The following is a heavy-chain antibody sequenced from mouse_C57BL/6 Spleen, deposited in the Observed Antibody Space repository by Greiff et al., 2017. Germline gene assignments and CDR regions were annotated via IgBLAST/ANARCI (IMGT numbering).Heavy chain of an antibody. V-gene: IGHV14-2*01. J-gene: IGHJ3*01. CDR2: IDPEDGDT. CDR3: ARSSEGGDGNYGAY. D-gene: IGHD2-1*01. Sequence: VQLKESGAELVKPGASVKLSCTASGFNIKDYYMHWVKQRTEQGLEWIGRIDPEDGDTKYAPKFQGKATITADTSSNTAYLQLSSLTSEDTAVYYCARSSEGGDGNYGAYWGQGTLVTVSA. CDR1: GFNIKDYY.